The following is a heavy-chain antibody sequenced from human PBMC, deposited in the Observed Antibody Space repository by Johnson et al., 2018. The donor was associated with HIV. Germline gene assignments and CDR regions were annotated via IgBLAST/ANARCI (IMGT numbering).Heavy chain of an antibody. Sequence: VQLVESGGGLVQPGGSLRLSCAASGFTVRSNYMSWVRQAPGKGLEWVSVIHRGGTTHYADSVKGRFTISRDNSKNALYLQMNSLRAEDTAVYYCARDEERYHAFDIWGQGTMVTVSS. CDR3: ARDEERYHAFDI. CDR2: IHRGGTT. D-gene: IGHD2-2*01. V-gene: IGHV3-66*02. CDR1: GFTVRSNY. J-gene: IGHJ3*02.